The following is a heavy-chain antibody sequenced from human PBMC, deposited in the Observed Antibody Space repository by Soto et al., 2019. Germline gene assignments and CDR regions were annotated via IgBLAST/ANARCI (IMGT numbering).Heavy chain of an antibody. D-gene: IGHD3-10*01. CDR2: IYATGTT. CDR1: GASISGFY. J-gene: IGHJ6*02. Sequence: PETLSLTCTVSGASISGFYWSWIRKSAGKGLEWIGRIYATGTTDYNPSLKSRVTISVDTSKNQFSLKLSSVTAADTTVYYCARSVGEHSYYGMDVWGQGISVTVSS. V-gene: IGHV4-4*07. CDR3: ARSVGEHSYYGMDV.